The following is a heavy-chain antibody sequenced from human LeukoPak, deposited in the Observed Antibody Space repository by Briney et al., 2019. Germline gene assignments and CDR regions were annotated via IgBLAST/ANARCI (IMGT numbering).Heavy chain of an antibody. CDR2: IYHSGST. Sequence: SETLSLTCTVSGCSISSYYWSWIRQPPGKGLEWIGYIYHSGSTNYNPSLNSRVTISVNASKNQFSQKLSSVTAADAAVYYCARGYGDYRGYFQHWGQGTLVTVSS. V-gene: IGHV4-59*01. CDR3: ARGYGDYRGYFQH. J-gene: IGHJ1*01. D-gene: IGHD4-17*01. CDR1: GCSISSYY.